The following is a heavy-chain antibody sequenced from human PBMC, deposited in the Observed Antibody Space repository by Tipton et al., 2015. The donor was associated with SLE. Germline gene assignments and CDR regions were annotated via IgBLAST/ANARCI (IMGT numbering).Heavy chain of an antibody. CDR2: VRNKPNSYTT. V-gene: IGHV3-72*01. CDR3: ARAPSYCSGSTCSYDAFHI. D-gene: IGHD2-15*01. CDR1: GFTFTFSDHY. J-gene: IGHJ3*02. Sequence: GSLRLSCAASGFTFTFSDHYMDWVRQAPGKGLEWVGRVRNKPNSYTTEYAASVKGRFTISRDDSKNSLFLQMNSLKTEDTAVYYCARAPSYCSGSTCSYDAFHIWGQGSMVTVSS.